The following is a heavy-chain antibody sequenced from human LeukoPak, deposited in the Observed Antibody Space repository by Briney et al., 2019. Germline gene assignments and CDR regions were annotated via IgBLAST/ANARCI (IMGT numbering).Heavy chain of an antibody. CDR3: ARVVSNYYYGMDV. CDR2: ISDSGNTM. Sequence: GGSLRLSCAASGFTFSGHYMTWIRQAPGKGLEWVSYISDSGNTMYYADSVKGRFTISRDNARNSLFLQLSSLRAEDTAVYYCARVVSNYYYGMDVWGQGTTVTVSS. J-gene: IGHJ6*02. V-gene: IGHV3-11*01. CDR1: GFTFSGHY.